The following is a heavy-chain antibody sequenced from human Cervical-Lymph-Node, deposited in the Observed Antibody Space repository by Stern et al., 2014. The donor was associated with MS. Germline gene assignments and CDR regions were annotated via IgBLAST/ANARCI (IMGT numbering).Heavy chain of an antibody. CDR3: ARDPSYCGGDCYANWFDP. CDR2: INSDGSST. J-gene: IGHJ5*02. Sequence: EVQLVESGGGLVQPGGSLRLSCAASGFTFSSYWMHWVRQAPGKGLVWVSRINSDGSSTSYADSVKGRFTISRDNAKNTLYLQMNSLRAEDTAVYYCARDPSYCGGDCYANWFDPWGQGTLVTVSS. CDR1: GFTFSSYW. V-gene: IGHV3-74*01. D-gene: IGHD2-21*02.